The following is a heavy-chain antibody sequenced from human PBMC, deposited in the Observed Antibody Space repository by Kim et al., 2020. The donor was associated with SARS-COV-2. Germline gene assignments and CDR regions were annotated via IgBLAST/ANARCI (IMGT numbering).Heavy chain of an antibody. J-gene: IGHJ4*02. CDR3: TTAPGVLRYFDY. Sequence: DYAAPVKGRFTISRDDSKNTLYLQMNSLKTEDTAVYYCTTAPGVLRYFDYWGQGTLVTVSS. D-gene: IGHD3-9*01. V-gene: IGHV3-15*01.